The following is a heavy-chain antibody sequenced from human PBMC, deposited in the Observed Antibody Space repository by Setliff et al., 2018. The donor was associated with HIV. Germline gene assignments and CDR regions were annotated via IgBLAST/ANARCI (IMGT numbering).Heavy chain of an antibody. V-gene: IGHV3-23*01. CDR1: GFTFTTYP. CDR3: ARQAHPRGYYGSAGLFDY. D-gene: IGHD3-22*01. Sequence: PGGSLRLSCVASGFTFTTYPMSWVRQAPGKGLEWVSAISGDGGDTAYADSLKGRFTISRDTSKNTLHLHMNSLRAEDTAVYYCARQAHPRGYYGSAGLFDYWGQGTPGTAPQ. J-gene: IGHJ4*02. CDR2: ISGDGGDT.